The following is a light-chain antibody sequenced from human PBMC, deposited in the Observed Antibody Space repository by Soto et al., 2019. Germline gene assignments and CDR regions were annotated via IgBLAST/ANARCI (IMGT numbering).Light chain of an antibody. Sequence: DIPMTQSPSSLSASVGDRVTITCRASQDIRNDLGRHQQKPGKAPKRLIYAASILQSGVPSRFSVSGSVTEFTLTISSLQPEDFATYYCLQHNSYPYTLGQGTKLQIK. CDR2: AAS. CDR3: LQHNSYPYT. J-gene: IGKJ2*01. V-gene: IGKV1-17*01. CDR1: QDIRND.